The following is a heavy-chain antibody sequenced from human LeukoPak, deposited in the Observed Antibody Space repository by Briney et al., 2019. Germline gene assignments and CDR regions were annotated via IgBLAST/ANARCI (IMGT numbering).Heavy chain of an antibody. CDR2: ISSSSSTI. CDR1: GFTFSSYS. Sequence: GGSLRLSCAASGFTFSSYSMNWVRQAPGKGLEWVSYISSSSSTIYYADSVKGRFTISRDNSKNTLYLQMNSLRAEDTAVYYCARAPGALNRDFDYWGQGTLVTVSS. D-gene: IGHD3-10*01. CDR3: ARAPGALNRDFDY. J-gene: IGHJ4*02. V-gene: IGHV3-48*01.